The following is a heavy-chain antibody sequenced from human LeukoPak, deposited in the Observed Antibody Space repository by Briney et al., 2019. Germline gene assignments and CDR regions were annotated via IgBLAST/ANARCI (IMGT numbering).Heavy chain of an antibody. CDR2: INQDGSEK. Sequence: PGESLRLSCAASGFTFSSYWMSWVRQAPGKGLEWVANINQDGSEKYSVDSVKGRFTISRDNAKNSLYLQMNSLRAEDTAVYYCAREYYSDSSGSDYWGQGTLVTVSS. V-gene: IGHV3-7*05. J-gene: IGHJ4*02. CDR1: GFTFSSYW. D-gene: IGHD3-22*01. CDR3: AREYYSDSSGSDY.